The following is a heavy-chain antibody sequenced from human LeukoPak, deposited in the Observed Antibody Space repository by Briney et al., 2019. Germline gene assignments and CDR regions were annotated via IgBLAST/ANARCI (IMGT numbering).Heavy chain of an antibody. V-gene: IGHV4-39*01. J-gene: IGHJ4*02. CDR3: AGIQSCSDNRCYFDY. CDR2: IYYTGST. D-gene: IGHD2-15*01. CDR1: GGSISSSRYY. Sequence: SESLSLTCTVSGGSISSSRYYWGWIRQPPGKGLEWIGSIYYTGSTYYNPSLKSRVTISVDTSKIQFSLKLTSVTAADTAVYYCAGIQSCSDNRCYFDYWGQGTLVTISS.